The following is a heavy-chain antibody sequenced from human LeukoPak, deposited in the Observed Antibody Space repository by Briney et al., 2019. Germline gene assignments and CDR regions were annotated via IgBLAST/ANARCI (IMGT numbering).Heavy chain of an antibody. J-gene: IGHJ3*02. CDR1: GFTFSNAW. Sequence: GGSLRLSCAASGFTFSNAWMSWVRQAPGKGLEWVTFIGYDGSKIYYADSVKGRFTVSRDNSKNMLYLQMNSLRAEDTAVYYCAKEGRGGFDIWGQGTTVTVSS. CDR3: AKEGRGGFDI. CDR2: IGYDGSKI. V-gene: IGHV3-30*02. D-gene: IGHD3-16*01.